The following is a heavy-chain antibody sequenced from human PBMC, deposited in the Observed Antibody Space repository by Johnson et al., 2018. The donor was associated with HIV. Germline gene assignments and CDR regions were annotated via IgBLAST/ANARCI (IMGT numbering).Heavy chain of an antibody. CDR2: IQHDGSDK. CDR1: GFTFISYA. V-gene: IGHV3-30*04. J-gene: IGHJ3*02. Sequence: VQLMESGGGLVKPGGSLRLSCAASGFTFISYAMHWVRQAPGKGLQWVSFIQHDGSDKSYADSVEGRFTISRDNSKNTLYLQMNSLRTEDTALYYCARASVVVPFYAFDIWGQGTMVTVSS. D-gene: IGHD2-21*01. CDR3: ARASVVVPFYAFDI.